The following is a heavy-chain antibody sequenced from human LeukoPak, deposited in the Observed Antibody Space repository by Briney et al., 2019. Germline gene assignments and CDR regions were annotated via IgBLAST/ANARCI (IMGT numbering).Heavy chain of an antibody. V-gene: IGHV1-2*02. CDR2: INPNSGGT. J-gene: IGHJ4*02. CDR3: ARDQVVRYFENRSLSY. Sequence: GASVKVSCKASGYTFTSYDINWVRQATGQGLEWMGWINPNSGGTNYAQKFQGRVTMTRDTSISTAYMELSRLRSDDTAVYYCARDQVVRYFENRSLSYWGQGTLVTVSS. CDR1: GYTFTSYD. D-gene: IGHD3-9*01.